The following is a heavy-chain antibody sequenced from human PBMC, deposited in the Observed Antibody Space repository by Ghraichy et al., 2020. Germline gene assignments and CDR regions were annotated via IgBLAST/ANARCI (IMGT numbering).Heavy chain of an antibody. V-gene: IGHV3-21*01. CDR1: GFSFNNYV. CDR3: ARDGAYTIVLDY. D-gene: IGHD3-16*01. CDR2: ISSQSNYI. J-gene: IGHJ4*02. Sequence: GGSLRLSCAASGFSFNNYVMNWVRQAPGKGLEWVSSISSQSNYIYYADSVKGRFTISRDNAKNSVDLEMNSLRDEDTAVYYCARDGAYTIVLDYWGQGTLVTISS.